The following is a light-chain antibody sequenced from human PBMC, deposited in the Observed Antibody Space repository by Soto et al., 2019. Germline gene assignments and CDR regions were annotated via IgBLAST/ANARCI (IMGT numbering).Light chain of an antibody. CDR1: SSNIGANI. Sequence: QSVLTQPPSASGTPGQRVTISCSGSSSNIGANIVNWYQQFPGTAPKLLISDNHKRPSGIPDRFSGSKSGTSATLGITGLQAGDEGDYYCATWDSRLRALLFGGGTQLTVL. CDR2: DNH. J-gene: IGLJ2*01. V-gene: IGLV1-51*01. CDR3: ATWDSRLRALL.